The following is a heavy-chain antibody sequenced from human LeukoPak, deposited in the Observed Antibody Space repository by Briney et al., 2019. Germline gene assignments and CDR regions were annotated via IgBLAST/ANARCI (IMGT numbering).Heavy chain of an antibody. CDR1: GYTLTELS. CDR2: VDPEDGET. J-gene: IGHJ4*02. V-gene: IGHV1-24*01. Sequence: ASVKVSCKVSGYTLTELSMHWVRQAPGKGLEWMGLVDPEDGETIYAEKFQGRVTITADTSTDTAYMELSSLRSEDTAVYYCATALYSNYPKDLPIDYWGQGTLVTVSS. D-gene: IGHD4-11*01. CDR3: ATALYSNYPKDLPIDY.